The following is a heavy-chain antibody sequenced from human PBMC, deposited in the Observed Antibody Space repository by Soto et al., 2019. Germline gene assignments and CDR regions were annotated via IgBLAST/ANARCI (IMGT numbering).Heavy chain of an antibody. Sequence: PSETLSLTCSVSTDSMRTYSWTWIRQSPGKGLEWIGYVYHTGRTEYNPSLESRVTISIDMSKKQFSLQLTSVTAADMAVYFCARDDTTGLLEFWGQGTLVTVSS. J-gene: IGHJ4*02. V-gene: IGHV4-59*01. CDR1: TDSMRTYS. CDR2: VYHTGRT. CDR3: ARDDTTGLLEF.